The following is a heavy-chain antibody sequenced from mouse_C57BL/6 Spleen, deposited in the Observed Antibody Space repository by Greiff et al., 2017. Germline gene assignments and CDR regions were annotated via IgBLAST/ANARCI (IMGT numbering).Heavy chain of an antibody. CDR3: ARRPYYYGSAYYFDY. CDR1: GYTFTGYW. V-gene: IGHV1-9*01. J-gene: IGHJ2*01. Sequence: QVQLKESGAELMKPGASVKLSCKATGYTFTGYWIEWVKQRPGHGLEWIGEILPGSGSTNYNEKFKGKATFTADTTSNTAYMQLSSLTTEDSAIYYCARRPYYYGSAYYFDYWGQGTTLTVSS. CDR2: ILPGSGST. D-gene: IGHD1-1*01.